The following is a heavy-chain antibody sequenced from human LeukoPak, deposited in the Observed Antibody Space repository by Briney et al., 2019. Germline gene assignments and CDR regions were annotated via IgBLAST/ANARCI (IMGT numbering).Heavy chain of an antibody. D-gene: IGHD3-10*01. CDR1: GYTFTGYY. CDR3: ARSITMVRGVIKSDY. J-gene: IGHJ4*02. Sequence: GTSVKVSCKASGYTFTGYYMHWVRQAPGQGLEWMGWINPNSGGTNYAQKFQGRVTITADESTSTAYMELSSLRSEDTAVYYCARSITMVRGVIKSDYWGQGTLVTVSS. CDR2: INPNSGGT. V-gene: IGHV1-2*02.